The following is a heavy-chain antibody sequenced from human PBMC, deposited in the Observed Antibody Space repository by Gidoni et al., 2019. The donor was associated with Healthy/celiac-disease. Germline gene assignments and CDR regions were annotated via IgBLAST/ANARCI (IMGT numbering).Heavy chain of an antibody. D-gene: IGHD3-9*01. CDR2: IIPIFGTA. V-gene: IGHV1-69*12. Sequence: QVQLLQPGAELKKPGSSVKVSCKASGRTFSSYAISWVRQAPGHGVEWLGGIIPIFGTANYAQKFQGRVTITADESTSTAYMKLSSLRAEDTAVYYCARGVNYDIWTGFDIWGQGTMVTVSS. CDR3: ARGVNYDIWTGFDI. J-gene: IGHJ3*02. CDR1: GRTFSSYA.